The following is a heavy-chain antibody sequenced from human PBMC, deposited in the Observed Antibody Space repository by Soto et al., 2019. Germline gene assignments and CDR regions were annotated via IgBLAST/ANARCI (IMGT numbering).Heavy chain of an antibody. CDR3: AKGTPSPLHPAFGY. Sequence: GGSLRLSCAASGFTFDDYAMHWVRQAPGKGLEWVSGISWNSGSIGYADSVKGRFTISRDNAKNSLYLQMNSMRAEDTELYFCAKGTPSPLHPAFGYWGQGTLVTVSS. CDR1: GFTFDDYA. J-gene: IGHJ4*02. CDR2: ISWNSGSI. V-gene: IGHV3-9*01. D-gene: IGHD1-7*01.